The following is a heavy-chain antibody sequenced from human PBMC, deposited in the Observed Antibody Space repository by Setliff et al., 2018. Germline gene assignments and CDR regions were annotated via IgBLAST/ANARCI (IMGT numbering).Heavy chain of an antibody. V-gene: IGHV1-69*06. CDR3: ARYGVLLARYYYDSSGYSDRNAFDI. CDR1: GYTFTSYG. CDR2: IIPIFGTA. J-gene: IGHJ3*02. Sequence: SVKVSCKASGYTFTSYGITWVRQAPGQGLEWMGRIIPIFGTANYAQKFQGRVTITADKSTSTAYMELSSLRSEDTAVYYCARYGVLLARYYYDSSGYSDRNAFDIWGQGTMVTVSS. D-gene: IGHD3-22*01.